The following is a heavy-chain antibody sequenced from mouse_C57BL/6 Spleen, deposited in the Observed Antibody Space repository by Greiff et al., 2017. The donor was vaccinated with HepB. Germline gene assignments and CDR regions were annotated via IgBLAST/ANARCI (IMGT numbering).Heavy chain of an antibody. J-gene: IGHJ2*01. CDR1: GHAFSSYW. Sequence: QVQLQQSGAELVKPGASVKISCKASGHAFSSYWMNWVKQRPGKGLEWIGQIYPGDGDTNYNGKFKGKATLTADKSSSTAYMQLSSLTSEDSAVYFCARWRAQATFDYWGQGTTLTVSS. CDR2: IYPGDGDT. D-gene: IGHD3-2*02. V-gene: IGHV1-80*01. CDR3: ARWRAQATFDY.